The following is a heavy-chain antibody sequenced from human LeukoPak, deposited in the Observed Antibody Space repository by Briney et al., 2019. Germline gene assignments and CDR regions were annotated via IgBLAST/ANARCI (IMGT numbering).Heavy chain of an antibody. D-gene: IGHD5-18*01. J-gene: IGHJ4*02. Sequence: ESGPTLVKPTQTLTLTCTLSGFSLSNSGVGVGWIRQPPGKALEWLALIFWNDDKRYSPSLKSRLTITKDTSKNQVVLTMTNMDPVDTATYYCAHLLWLHLPFDYWGQGTLVTVSS. CDR2: IFWNDDK. CDR3: AHLLWLHLPFDY. V-gene: IGHV2-5*01. CDR1: GFSLSNSGVG.